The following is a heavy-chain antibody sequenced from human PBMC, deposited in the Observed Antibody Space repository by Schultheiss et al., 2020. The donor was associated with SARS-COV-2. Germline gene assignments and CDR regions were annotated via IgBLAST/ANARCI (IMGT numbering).Heavy chain of an antibody. Sequence: SETLSLTCTVSGGSISSGGYYWSWIRQHPGKGLEWIGSIYHSGSTYYHPSLKSRVTISVDTSKNQFSLKLSSVTAADTAVHYCAKQSWDSSSWYGYNWFDPWGQGTLVTVSS. CDR2: IYHSGST. CDR3: AKQSWDSSSWYGYNWFDP. J-gene: IGHJ5*02. V-gene: IGHV4-39*01. CDR1: GGSISSGGYY. D-gene: IGHD6-13*01.